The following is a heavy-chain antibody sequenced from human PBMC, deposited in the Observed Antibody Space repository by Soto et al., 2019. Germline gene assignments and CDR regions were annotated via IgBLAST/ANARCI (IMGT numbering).Heavy chain of an antibody. J-gene: IGHJ4*02. Sequence: SETLSLTCTVSGGSINVYYWSWVRHSPVKGLEWIGYVYYSGSTNYNPSLESRATVSVDTARNQFSLKLNSVTPADTAVYYCARAPSKVAVFGRYYFDYWGQGSLVTVSS. CDR1: GGSINVYY. CDR2: VYYSGST. D-gene: IGHD3-3*01. V-gene: IGHV4-59*01. CDR3: ARAPSKVAVFGRYYFDY.